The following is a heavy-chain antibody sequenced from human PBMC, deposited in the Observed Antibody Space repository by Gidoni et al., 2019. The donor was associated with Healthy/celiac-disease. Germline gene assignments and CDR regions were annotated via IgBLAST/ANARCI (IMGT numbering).Heavy chain of an antibody. V-gene: IGHV3-23*01. CDR2: ISGSGGST. CDR1: FSSYA. CDR3: AKADAFDI. J-gene: IGHJ3*02. Sequence: FSSYAMSWVRQAPGKGLEWVSAISGSGGSTYYADSVKGRFTSSRDNSKNTLYLQMNSLRAEDTAVYYCAKADAFDIWGQGTMVTVSS.